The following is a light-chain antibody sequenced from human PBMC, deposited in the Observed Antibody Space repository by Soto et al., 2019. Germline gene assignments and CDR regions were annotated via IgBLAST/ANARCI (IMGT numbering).Light chain of an antibody. Sequence: IWVPRSRGSRSFYPGALATLSGRASQSVSSSYFAWYQQKPGPAPRLLIYGASTRATGIPARFSGSGSATDFTLIITRLAPEDFAVYYCQQYSSSRTFGQGTKLDIK. CDR1: QSVSSSY. CDR3: QQYSSSRT. CDR2: GAS. J-gene: IGKJ1*01. V-gene: IGKV3-20*01.